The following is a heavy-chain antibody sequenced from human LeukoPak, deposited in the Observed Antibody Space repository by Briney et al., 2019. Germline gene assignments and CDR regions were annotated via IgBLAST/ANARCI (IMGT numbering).Heavy chain of an antibody. J-gene: IGHJ4*02. CDR2: ISYDGSNK. CDR1: GFTFSSYA. D-gene: IGHD2-2*01. Sequence: GRSLRLSCAASGFTFSSYAMHWVRQAPGKGLEGVAVISYDGSNKYYADYVKGRFTISRDNSKNTLYLKMKSLRAEDTAVYYCAREDIVVVPADMSWAISPRHLDYWGQGTLVTVSS. V-gene: IGHV3-30*04. CDR3: AREDIVVVPADMSWAISPRHLDY.